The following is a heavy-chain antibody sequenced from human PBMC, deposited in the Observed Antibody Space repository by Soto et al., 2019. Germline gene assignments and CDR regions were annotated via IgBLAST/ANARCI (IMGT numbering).Heavy chain of an antibody. D-gene: IGHD3-22*01. Sequence: SETLSLTCTVSGGSISSSSYYWGWIRQPPGKGLEWIGTIYYSGNTYYNPSLKSRVTISKDTSKNQVVLTMTNMDPVDTATYYCARTPYYYDSSGMGGWFDPWGQGTLAPVSP. V-gene: IGHV4-39*06. J-gene: IGHJ5*02. CDR1: GGSISSSSYY. CDR3: ARTPYYYDSSGMGGWFDP. CDR2: IYYSGNT.